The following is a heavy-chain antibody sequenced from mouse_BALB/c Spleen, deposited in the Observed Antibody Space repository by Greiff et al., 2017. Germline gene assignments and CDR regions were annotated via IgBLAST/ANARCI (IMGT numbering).Heavy chain of an antibody. CDR1: GFTFSSYG. J-gene: IGHJ4*01. V-gene: IGHV5-6-3*01. CDR2: INSNGGST. Sequence: EVQLVESGGGLVQPGGSLKLSCAASGFTFSSYGMSWVRQTPDKRLELVATINSNGGSTYYPDSVKGRFTISRDNAKNTLYLQMGSLKSEDTAMYYCARAYAMDYWGQGTSVTVSS. CDR3: ARAYAMDY.